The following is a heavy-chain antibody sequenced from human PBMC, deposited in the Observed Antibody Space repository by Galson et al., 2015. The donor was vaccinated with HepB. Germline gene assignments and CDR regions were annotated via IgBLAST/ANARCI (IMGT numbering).Heavy chain of an antibody. CDR2: IYSGGTT. CDR1: GFTASSNY. Sequence: SLRLSCAASGFTASSNYMNWVRQAPGKGLEWVSVIYSGGTTYYADSVKGRFTISRHNSKNTLYLQLNSLRAEDTAMYYCVRGAALTGYYKGYYFDSWGQGTLVTVSS. J-gene: IGHJ4*02. V-gene: IGHV3-53*04. CDR3: VRGAALTGYYKGYYFDS. D-gene: IGHD3-9*01.